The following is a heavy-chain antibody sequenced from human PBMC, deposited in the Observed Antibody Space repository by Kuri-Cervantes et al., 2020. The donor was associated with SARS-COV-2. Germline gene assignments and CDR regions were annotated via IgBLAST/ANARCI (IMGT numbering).Heavy chain of an antibody. CDR1: GFTFSSYA. D-gene: IGHD4-23*01. CDR2: ISSSSSYI. Sequence: GGSLRLSCAASGFTFSSYAMSWVRQAPGKGLEWVSSISSSSSYIYYADSVKGRFTISRDNSKNTLYLQMNSLRAEDTAVYYCASTQISYGGNSGSYWYFDLWGRGTLVTVSS. J-gene: IGHJ2*01. V-gene: IGHV3-21*04. CDR3: ASTQISYGGNSGSYWYFDL.